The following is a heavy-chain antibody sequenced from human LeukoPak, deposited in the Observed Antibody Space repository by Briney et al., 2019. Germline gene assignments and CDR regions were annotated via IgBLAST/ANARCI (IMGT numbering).Heavy chain of an antibody. D-gene: IGHD3-3*01. V-gene: IGHV4-39*01. Sequence: PSETLSLTCTVSGGSISSSSYYWGWIPPPPGKELEWIGSIYYSGSTYYNPSLKSRVTISVDTSKSQFYVKLSSVTAADTAVYYCARQTNDFWSGYYYDYWGQGSMVSVSS. CDR1: GGSISSSSYY. CDR3: ARQTNDFWSGYYYDY. CDR2: IYYSGST. J-gene: IGHJ4*02.